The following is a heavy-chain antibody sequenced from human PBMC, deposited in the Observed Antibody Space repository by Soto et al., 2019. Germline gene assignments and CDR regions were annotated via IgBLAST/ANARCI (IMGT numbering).Heavy chain of an antibody. Sequence: GGSLRLSCAASGFTFSSYWMSWVRQAPGKGLEWVANIKQDGSEKYYVDSVKGRFTISRDNAKNSLYLQMNSLRAEDTAVYYCASLGVSDFWSGYPYYFDYWGQGTLVTVSS. CDR1: GFTFSSYW. CDR2: IKQDGSEK. D-gene: IGHD3-3*01. CDR3: ASLGVSDFWSGYPYYFDY. J-gene: IGHJ4*02. V-gene: IGHV3-7*05.